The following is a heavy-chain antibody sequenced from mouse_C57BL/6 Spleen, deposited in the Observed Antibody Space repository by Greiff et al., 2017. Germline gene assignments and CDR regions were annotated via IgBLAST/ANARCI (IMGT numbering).Heavy chain of an antibody. CDR1: GYTFTSYW. CDR3: ATRIATREGCDY. J-gene: IGHJ2*01. Sequence: QVQLQQPGAELVKPGASVKLSCKASGYTFTSYWMQWVKQRPGQGLEWIGEIDPSDSYTNYNQKFKGKATLTVDTSSSTAYMQLSSLTSEDSAVYYCATRIATREGCDYWGQGTTLTVSS. D-gene: IGHD1-1*01. V-gene: IGHV1-50*01. CDR2: IDPSDSYT.